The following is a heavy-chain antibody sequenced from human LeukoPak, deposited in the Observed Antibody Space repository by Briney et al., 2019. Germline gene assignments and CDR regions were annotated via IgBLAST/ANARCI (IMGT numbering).Heavy chain of an antibody. CDR1: GFTFTSWG. J-gene: IGHJ4*02. V-gene: IGHV3-33*01. Sequence: GGSLRLSCATSGFTFTSWGMHWVRQAPDKGLEWVAVIWYDGSKKYYADSVKGRFTISRDISKNTLYLQMDSLRGDDTAMYYCVRDRGAGSDYWGQGSLVTVSS. CDR2: IWYDGSKK. D-gene: IGHD3-16*01. CDR3: VRDRGAGSDY.